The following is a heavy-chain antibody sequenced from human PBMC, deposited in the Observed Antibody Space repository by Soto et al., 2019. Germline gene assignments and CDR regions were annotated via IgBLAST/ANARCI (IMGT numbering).Heavy chain of an antibody. CDR3: ARDIRYGMDV. V-gene: IGHV4-31*03. CDR1: GGSISSGGYY. Sequence: SETLSLTCTVSGGSISSGGYYWSWIRQHPGKGLEWIGYIYYSGSTYYNPSLKSRVTISVDTSKNQFSLKLSSVTAADTAVYYCARDIRYGMDVWGQGTTVTVSS. J-gene: IGHJ6*02. D-gene: IGHD2-2*02. CDR2: IYYSGST.